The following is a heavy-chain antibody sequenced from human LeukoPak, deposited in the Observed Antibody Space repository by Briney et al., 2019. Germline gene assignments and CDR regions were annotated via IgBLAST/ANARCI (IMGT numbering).Heavy chain of an antibody. J-gene: IGHJ4*02. V-gene: IGHV3-23*01. Sequence: PSETLSLACTVSGGSISSSSYYWGWIRQPPGKGLEWVSAISGSGGSTYYADSVKGRFTISRDNSKNTLYLQMNSLRAEDTAVYYCAKDQSNFWSGYLDYWGQGTLVTVSS. CDR2: ISGSGGST. D-gene: IGHD3-3*01. CDR3: AKDQSNFWSGYLDY. CDR1: GGSISSSSYY.